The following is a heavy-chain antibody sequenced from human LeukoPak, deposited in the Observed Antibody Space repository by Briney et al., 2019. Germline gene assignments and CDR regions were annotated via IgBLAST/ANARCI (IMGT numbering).Heavy chain of an antibody. D-gene: IGHD4/OR15-4a*01. CDR2: ISGSGGST. CDR3: AKVTMVGWYFDL. V-gene: IGHV3-23*01. CDR1: GFSFSSSA. Sequence: GGSLRLSCAASGFSFSSSAMTWVRQAPGKGLEWVSGISGSGGSTYDADSVKGRLTISRDNSENTLDLQMNSLRVEDTAVYYCAKVTMVGWYFDLWGRGTLVTVSS. J-gene: IGHJ2*01.